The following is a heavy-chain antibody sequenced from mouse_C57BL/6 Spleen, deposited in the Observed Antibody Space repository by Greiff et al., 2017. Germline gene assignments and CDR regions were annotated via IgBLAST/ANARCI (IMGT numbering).Heavy chain of an antibody. CDR1: GYTFTDYN. CDR2: INPNNGGT. V-gene: IGHV1-22*01. D-gene: IGHD1-1*01. J-gene: IGHJ3*01. Sequence: EVQLVESGPELVKPGASVKMSCKASGYTFTDYNMHWVKQSHGKSLEWIGYINPNNGGTSYNQKFKGKATLTVNKSSSTAYMELRSLTSEDSAVYYCARVYGRSYQAWFAYWGQGTLVTVSA. CDR3: ARVYGRSYQAWFAY.